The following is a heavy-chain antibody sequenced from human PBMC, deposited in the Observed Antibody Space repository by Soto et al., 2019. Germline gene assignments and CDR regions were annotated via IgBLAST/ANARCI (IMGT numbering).Heavy chain of an antibody. CDR2: IYYSGST. CDR3: ASRGRTATYFDY. V-gene: IGHV4-59*01. Sequence: SSETLSLTCTVSGGYLSSYDWSWIRQPPGKGLEWIGYIYYSGSTNYNPSLKSRVTISVDTSKNQFSLKLSSVTAADTAVYYCASRGRTATYFDYWGQGTLVTVSS. D-gene: IGHD2-15*01. J-gene: IGHJ4*02. CDR1: GGYLSSYD.